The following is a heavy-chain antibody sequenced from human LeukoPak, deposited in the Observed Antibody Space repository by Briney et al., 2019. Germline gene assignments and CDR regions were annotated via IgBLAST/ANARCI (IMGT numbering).Heavy chain of an antibody. V-gene: IGHV3-11*01. J-gene: IGHJ4*02. CDR3: ARDLVEDIVVVPAANLDY. CDR1: GFTFSDYY. Sequence: GGSLRLSCAASGFTFSDYYMTWIRQAPGKGLEWVSYISSSGSTIYYADSVKGRFTISRDNSKNTLYVQMNSLRAEDTAVYYCARDLVEDIVVVPAANLDYWGQGTLVTVSS. CDR2: ISSSGSTI. D-gene: IGHD2-2*01.